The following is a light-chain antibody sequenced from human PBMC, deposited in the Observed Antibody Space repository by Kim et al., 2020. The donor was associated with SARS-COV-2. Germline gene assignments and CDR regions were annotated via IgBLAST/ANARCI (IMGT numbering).Light chain of an antibody. V-gene: IGKV1-39*01. CDR1: QSISSY. Sequence: DIQMTQSPSSLSASVGDRVTITCRASQSISSYLNWYQQKPGKAPKLLIYAASSLQSGVPSRFSGSGSGTDSTLTISSLQPEDFATYYCQQSYSTPGDTFGQGTKLEI. CDR3: QQSYSTPGDT. J-gene: IGKJ2*01. CDR2: AAS.